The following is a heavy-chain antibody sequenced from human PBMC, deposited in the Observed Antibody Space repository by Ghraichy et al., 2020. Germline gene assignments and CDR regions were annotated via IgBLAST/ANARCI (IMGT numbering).Heavy chain of an antibody. V-gene: IGHV4-59*08. Sequence: SETLSLTCTVSGDSMSPYYWSWIRHSPGGGLEWIGYIYFSGNIMYNPSLESRATISIDTSMNQFSLQLYSVTAADTAIYYCARHRLREKNTDGWLIDLWGQGSLVTVSS. D-gene: IGHD2-15*01. CDR3: ARHRLREKNTDGWLIDL. J-gene: IGHJ5*02. CDR1: GDSMSPYY. CDR2: IYFSGNI.